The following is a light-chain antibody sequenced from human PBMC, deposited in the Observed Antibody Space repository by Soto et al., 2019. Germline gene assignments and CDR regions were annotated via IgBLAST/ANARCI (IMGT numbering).Light chain of an antibody. Sequence: EIVLTQSPCTLSLSPGERSTLSCRASHSVSSYYLAWYQQKPGQAPRLLISAASSRATGIPDRFSGGGSGTEFTLTISSLQPDDFATYYCQQYNSYSYTFGQGTRLETK. CDR1: HSVSSYY. CDR2: AAS. J-gene: IGKJ5*01. CDR3: QQYNSYSYT. V-gene: IGKV3-20*01.